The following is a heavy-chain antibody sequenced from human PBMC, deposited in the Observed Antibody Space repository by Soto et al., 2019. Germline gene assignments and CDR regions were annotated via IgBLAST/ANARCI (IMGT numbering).Heavy chain of an antibody. CDR1: GFTFSSYG. CDR3: ARDIRSSYYYGMDV. J-gene: IGHJ6*02. D-gene: IGHD6-6*01. Sequence: GGSLRLSCAASGFTFSSYGMHWVRQAPGKGLEWVAVIWCDGSNKYYADSVKGRFTISRDNSKNTLYLQMNSLRAEDTAVYYCARDIRSSYYYGMDVWGQGTPVTVSS. CDR2: IWCDGSNK. V-gene: IGHV3-33*01.